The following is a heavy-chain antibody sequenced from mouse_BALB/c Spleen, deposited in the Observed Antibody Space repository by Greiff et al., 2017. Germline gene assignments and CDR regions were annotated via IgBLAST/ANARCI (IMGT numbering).Heavy chain of an antibody. CDR3: ARVRYDVGFDY. Sequence: EVKLVESGGGLVQPGGSLRLSCATSGFTFSDFYMEWVRQPPGKRLEWIAASRNKANDYTTEYSASVKGRFIVSRDTSQSILYLQMNALRAEDTAIYYCARVRYDVGFDYWGQGTTLTVSS. CDR2: SRNKANDYTT. V-gene: IGHV7-1*02. D-gene: IGHD2-14*01. J-gene: IGHJ2*01. CDR1: GFTFSDFY.